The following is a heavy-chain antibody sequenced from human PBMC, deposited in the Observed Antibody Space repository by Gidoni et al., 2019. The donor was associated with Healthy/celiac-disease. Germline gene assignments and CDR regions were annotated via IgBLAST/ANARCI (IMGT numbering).Heavy chain of an antibody. CDR3: ARAFAIQLWQNDAFDI. CDR1: GGSIRSVGYY. J-gene: IGHJ3*02. Sequence: QVQPQESGPGLVQPSRIPSLTGTVSGGSIRSVGYYWRWICQHPGKGLEWLGDIYYSENTYYNPSHKSRVTISVDTSKNQFSLKLSSVTAADAGVYYCARAFAIQLWQNDAFDIWGQGTMVTVSS. D-gene: IGHD5-18*01. CDR2: IYYSENT. V-gene: IGHV4-31*03.